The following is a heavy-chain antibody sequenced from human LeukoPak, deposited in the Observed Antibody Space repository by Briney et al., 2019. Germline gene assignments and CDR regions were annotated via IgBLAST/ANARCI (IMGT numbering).Heavy chain of an antibody. CDR2: IDTTSYT. CDR1: GFIFSSYG. V-gene: IGHV3-21*01. J-gene: IGHJ4*02. CDR3: ATEGRGVHFDS. Sequence: GGSLRLSCAASGFIFSSYGMNWVSQAPGKGLEWVASIDTTSYTYYPDTVKGRFTISRDNAKISLYLQMKSLRAEDTAVYYCATEGRGVHFDSWGERTLVTVSS. D-gene: IGHD3-10*01.